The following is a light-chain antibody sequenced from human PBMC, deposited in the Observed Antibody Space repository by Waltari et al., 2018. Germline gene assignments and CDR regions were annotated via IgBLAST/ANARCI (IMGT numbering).Light chain of an antibody. J-gene: IGLJ3*02. Sequence: SSELTQPPSVSVSPGQTASITCPGDILGNKYATWYQQKPGQCPLLVIYQDTKRPSEIPERFSGSKSANAATLTITGTQAMDEADYYCQALGTGAWVFGGGTKLTVL. CDR1: ILGNKY. V-gene: IGLV3-1*01. CDR3: QALGTGAWV. CDR2: QDT.